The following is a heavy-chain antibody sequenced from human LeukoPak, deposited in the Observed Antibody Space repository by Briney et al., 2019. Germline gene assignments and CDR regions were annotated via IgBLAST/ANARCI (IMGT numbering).Heavy chain of an antibody. CDR3: TITTGTTLGLMDY. CDR2: INHSGST. J-gene: IGHJ4*02. V-gene: IGHV4-34*01. D-gene: IGHD1-1*01. Sequence: SETLSLTCAVYGGSFSGYYWRRIRQPPGKGLEWIGEINHSGSTNYNPSLKSRVTISVDTSKNQLSLKMSSVTAADTAVYYCTITTGTTLGLMDYWGQGTLVTVSS. CDR1: GGSFSGYY.